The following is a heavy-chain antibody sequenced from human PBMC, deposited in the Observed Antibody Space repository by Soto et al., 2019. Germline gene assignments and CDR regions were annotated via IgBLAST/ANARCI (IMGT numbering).Heavy chain of an antibody. CDR1: GFTVSGYG. Sequence: GGSLRLSCAASGFTVSGYGMHWVRQAPGKGLDWVAVIWYDGSKEYYADSVKGRFTISRDSSKNTLYLQMNSLRAEDTAVYYCAKALYCSGGSCYLFGAFDIWGQGTMVTVSS. CDR2: IWYDGSKE. D-gene: IGHD2-15*01. CDR3: AKALYCSGGSCYLFGAFDI. V-gene: IGHV3-33*06. J-gene: IGHJ3*02.